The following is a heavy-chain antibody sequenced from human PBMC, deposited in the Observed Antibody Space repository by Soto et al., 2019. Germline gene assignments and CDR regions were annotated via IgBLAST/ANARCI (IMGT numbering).Heavy chain of an antibody. CDR3: ARGALMVRGVIDY. CDR1: GGTFSSYA. J-gene: IGHJ4*02. Sequence: GASVKVSCKASGGTFSSYAISWVRQAPGQGLEWMGGIIPIFGTANYAQKFQGRVTITADESTSTAYMELSSLRSEDTAVYYCARGALMVRGVIDYWGQGTLVTVSS. V-gene: IGHV1-69*13. CDR2: IIPIFGTA. D-gene: IGHD3-10*01.